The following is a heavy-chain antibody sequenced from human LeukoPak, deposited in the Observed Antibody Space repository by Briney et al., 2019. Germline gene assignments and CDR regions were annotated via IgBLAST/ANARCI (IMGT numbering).Heavy chain of an antibody. CDR2: IYYSGST. Sequence: SETLSLTCTVSGGSISSGGYYWSWIRQHPGKGLEWIGYIYYSGSTYYNPSLKSRVTISVDTSKNQFSLKLSSVTAVDTAVYYCARESSGGVIDSYYFDYWGQGTLVTVSS. D-gene: IGHD3-16*02. J-gene: IGHJ4*02. V-gene: IGHV4-31*03. CDR1: GGSISSGGYY. CDR3: ARESSGGVIDSYYFDY.